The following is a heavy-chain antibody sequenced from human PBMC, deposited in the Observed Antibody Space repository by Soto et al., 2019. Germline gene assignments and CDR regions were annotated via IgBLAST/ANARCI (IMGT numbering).Heavy chain of an antibody. CDR3: PTYRSSSPSARFGY. CDR1: GFSFSAYW. Sequence: VQLVESGGGLVQPGGSLRLSCAASGFSFSAYWMPWVRQAPGKGLEWVANIDEDGSEKYFVDSVKGRFTMSRDNVQNSLFLQMSSLSDEDRAVYYCPTYRSSSPSARFGYWGQGTLVAVSS. V-gene: IGHV3-7*01. D-gene: IGHD6-6*01. J-gene: IGHJ4*02. CDR2: IDEDGSEK.